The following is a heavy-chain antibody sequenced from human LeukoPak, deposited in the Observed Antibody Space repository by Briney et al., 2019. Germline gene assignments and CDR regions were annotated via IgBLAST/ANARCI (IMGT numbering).Heavy chain of an antibody. CDR3: AKDPYGSGWYPHYYYMDV. CDR2: IWYDGSNK. CDR1: GFTFSSYG. Sequence: PGGSLRLSCAASGFTFSSYGMHWVRQAPGKGLEWVAVIWYDGSNKYYADSVKGRFTISRDNSKNTLYLQMNSLRAEDTAVYYCAKDPYGSGWYPHYYYMDVWGKGTTVTVSS. J-gene: IGHJ6*03. D-gene: IGHD6-19*01. V-gene: IGHV3-33*06.